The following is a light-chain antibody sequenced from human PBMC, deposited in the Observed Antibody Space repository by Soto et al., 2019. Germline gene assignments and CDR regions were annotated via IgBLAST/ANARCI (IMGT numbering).Light chain of an antibody. CDR2: GAF. J-gene: IGKJ1*01. V-gene: IGKV3-15*01. Sequence: EIVMTQSPVTLSVSPGERATLSCRASQSVSSNLAWYQQKPGQAPSLLIYGAFTRATGIPARFSGTGSGTEFTLTISSLQSEDFALYYCHQYGSSPRAFGQGTKVDIK. CDR1: QSVSSN. CDR3: HQYGSSPRA.